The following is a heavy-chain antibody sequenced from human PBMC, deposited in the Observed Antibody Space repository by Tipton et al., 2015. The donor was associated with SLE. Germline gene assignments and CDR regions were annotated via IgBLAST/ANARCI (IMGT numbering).Heavy chain of an antibody. CDR1: GGSISSYY. V-gene: IGHV4-59*12. CDR2: IYYSGSI. CDR3: AREADDSSGYYGR. Sequence: LRLSCTVSGGSISSYYWSWIRQPPGKGLEWIGYIYYSGSIYYNPSLKSRVTISVDTSKNQFSLKLSSVTAADTAVYYCAREADDSSGYYGRWGQGTLVTVSS. J-gene: IGHJ4*02. D-gene: IGHD3-22*01.